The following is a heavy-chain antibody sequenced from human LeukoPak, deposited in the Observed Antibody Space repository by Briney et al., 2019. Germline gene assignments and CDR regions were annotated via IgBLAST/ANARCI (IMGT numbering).Heavy chain of an antibody. Sequence: GESLKISCKGSGYSFSSNWIGWVRQLPGKGLEWMGIIYPGDSNTRYSPSFQGQVTISADKSIRTVYLQWSSLKASDTAMYYCARRYRWELLVDYFDYWGQGTLVTVSS. J-gene: IGHJ4*02. CDR3: ARRYRWELLVDYFDY. CDR2: IYPGDSNT. V-gene: IGHV5-51*01. D-gene: IGHD1-26*01. CDR1: GYSFSSNW.